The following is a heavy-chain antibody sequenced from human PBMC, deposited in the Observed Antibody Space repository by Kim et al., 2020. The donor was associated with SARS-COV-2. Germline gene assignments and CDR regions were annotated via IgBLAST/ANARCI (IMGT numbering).Heavy chain of an antibody. Sequence: SVKVSCKASGGTFSSYAISWVRQAPGQGLEWMGGIIPIFGTANYAQKFQGRVTITADESTSTAYMELSSLRSEDTAVYYCARPKGDYGQKKYYYYGMDVWGQGTTVTVSS. J-gene: IGHJ6*02. D-gene: IGHD3-10*01. CDR1: GGTFSSYA. CDR3: ARPKGDYGQKKYYYYGMDV. V-gene: IGHV1-69*13. CDR2: IIPIFGTA.